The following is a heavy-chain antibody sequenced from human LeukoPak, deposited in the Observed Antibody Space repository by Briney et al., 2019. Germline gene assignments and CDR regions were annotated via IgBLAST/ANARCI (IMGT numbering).Heavy chain of an antibody. D-gene: IGHD2-15*01. CDR3: ARGPRWYCSGGSCYSWFDP. V-gene: IGHV3-74*01. CDR1: GFTFSSYW. Sequence: GGSLRLSCAASGFTFSSYWMHWVRQAPGKGLVWVSRINSEGSSTSYADSVKGRFTISRDNAKNTLYLQMNSLRAEDTAVYYCARGPRWYCSGGSCYSWFDPWGQGTLVTVSS. J-gene: IGHJ5*02. CDR2: INSEGSST.